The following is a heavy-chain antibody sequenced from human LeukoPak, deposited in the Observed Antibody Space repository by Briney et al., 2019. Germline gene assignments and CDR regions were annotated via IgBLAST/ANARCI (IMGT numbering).Heavy chain of an antibody. CDR1: GGSITNTNY. CDR3: SRESGPYSPFGH. Sequence: PSETLSLTCGVSGGSITNTNYWTWVRQPPGKGLEWIGEVNLQGSTNYNPSLMGRVAISVDTSENHISLQLTSVTAADTAIYYCSRESGPYSPFGHWGQGILVTVSS. D-gene: IGHD1-26*01. CDR2: VNLQGST. V-gene: IGHV4-4*02. J-gene: IGHJ4*02.